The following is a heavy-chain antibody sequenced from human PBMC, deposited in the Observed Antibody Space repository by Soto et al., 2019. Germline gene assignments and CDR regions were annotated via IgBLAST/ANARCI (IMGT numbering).Heavy chain of an antibody. J-gene: IGHJ5*02. CDR2: INYSGRT. V-gene: IGHV4-31*03. D-gene: IGHD3-10*01. CDR1: GGSISSGGYY. Sequence: QVQLQESGPGLVKPSQTLSLTCTVSGGSISSGGYYWSWIRQHPGKGLEWIGHINYSGRTYYNSSLKSRVSISVDTSKNQFSLKLSSVTAADTAIYYCARDYNRRPAGWFDPWGQGTLVTVSS. CDR3: ARDYNRRPAGWFDP.